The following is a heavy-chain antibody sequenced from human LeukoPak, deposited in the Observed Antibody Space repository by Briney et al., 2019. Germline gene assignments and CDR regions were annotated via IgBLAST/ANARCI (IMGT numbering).Heavy chain of an antibody. D-gene: IGHD1-14*01. CDR3: ARHRKDYYYYGMDV. J-gene: IGHJ6*02. V-gene: IGHV4-59*08. CDR1: AGSISSYY. CDR2: IYYTGST. Sequence: SETLSLTCTVSAGSISSYYWSWIRQPPGKGLQWIGYIYYTGSTNHNPSLKSRVTISVDTSKNQFSLKLNSVTAADTAVYYCARHRKDYYYYGMDVWGQGTTATVSS.